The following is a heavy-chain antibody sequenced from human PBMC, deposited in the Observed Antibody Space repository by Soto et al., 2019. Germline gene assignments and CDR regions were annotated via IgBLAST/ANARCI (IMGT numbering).Heavy chain of an antibody. D-gene: IGHD1-1*01. V-gene: IGHV4-31*03. Sequence: SETLSLTCTVSSGSVGGDGYYWTWIRQHPGKGLEWIGYISHGGTTFFNPSLKSRVTISEDTSKNQFSLSLTSVSAADTAVYYCARGTGWHFFDYWGQGTPVTVSS. CDR3: ARGTGWHFFDY. CDR2: ISHGGTT. J-gene: IGHJ4*02. CDR1: SGSVGGDGYY.